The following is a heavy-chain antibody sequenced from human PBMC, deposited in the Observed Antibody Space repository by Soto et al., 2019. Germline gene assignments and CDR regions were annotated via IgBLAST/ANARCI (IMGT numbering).Heavy chain of an antibody. CDR1: GYTFTSYY. CDR2: IIPSGGST. D-gene: IGHD4-17*01. Sequence: QVQLVQSGAEVKKPGASVKVSCKASGYTFTSYYMHWVRQAPGQGLVWMGIIIPSGGSTGYAQKYQGRGTMTRDTSTSTVYMELSSLRYEDTAVYYCASHGDYDLYYFDYWGQGTLVTVSS. V-gene: IGHV1-46*01. CDR3: ASHGDYDLYYFDY. J-gene: IGHJ4*02.